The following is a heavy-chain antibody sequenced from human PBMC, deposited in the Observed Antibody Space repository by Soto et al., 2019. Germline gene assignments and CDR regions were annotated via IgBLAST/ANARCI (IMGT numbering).Heavy chain of an antibody. CDR2: IKQDGSEK. CDR1: GFTFSSYW. D-gene: IGHD3-3*01. J-gene: IGHJ4*02. V-gene: IGHV3-7*03. CDR3: ARDEAGAYRFLEWLPRPTHFDY. Sequence: QPGGSLRLSCAASGFTFSSYWMSWVRQAPGKGLGWVANIKQDGSEKYYVDSVKGRFTISRDNAKNSLYLQMNSLRAEDTAVYYCARDEAGAYRFLEWLPRPTHFDYWGQGTLVTVSS.